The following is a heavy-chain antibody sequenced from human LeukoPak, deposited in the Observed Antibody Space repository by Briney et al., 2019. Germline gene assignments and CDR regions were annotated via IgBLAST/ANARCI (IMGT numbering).Heavy chain of an antibody. V-gene: IGHV3-23*01. CDR1: GFTFSSYA. CDR3: AKVATVTTRGSGAFDI. D-gene: IGHD4-17*01. CDR2: ISGSGGST. J-gene: IGHJ3*02. Sequence: GSLRLSCAASGFTFSSYAMSWVRQAPGKGLEWVSAISGSGGSTYHADSVKGRFTISRDNSKNTLYLQMNSLRAEDTAVYYCAKVATVTTRGSGAFDIWGQGTMVTVSS.